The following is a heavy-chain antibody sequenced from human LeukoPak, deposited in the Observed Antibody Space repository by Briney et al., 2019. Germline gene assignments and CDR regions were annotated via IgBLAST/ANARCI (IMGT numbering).Heavy chain of an antibody. CDR2: ISSSGSTI. CDR1: GFTFSDYY. J-gene: IGHJ4*02. D-gene: IGHD6-13*01. CDR3: ATRKTEYSSSWYPYYFDY. V-gene: IGHV3-11*01. Sequence: PGGSLRLSCAASGFTFSDYYMSWIRQAPGKGLEWVSYISSSGSTIYYADSVKGRFTISRDNAKNSLYLQMNSLRAEDTAVYYCATRKTEYSSSWYPYYFDYWGQGTLVTVSS.